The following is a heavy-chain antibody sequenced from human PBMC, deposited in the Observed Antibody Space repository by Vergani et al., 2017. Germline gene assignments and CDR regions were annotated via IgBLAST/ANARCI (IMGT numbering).Heavy chain of an antibody. D-gene: IGHD2-8*01. CDR1: GYSFTSYW. V-gene: IGHV5-10-1*03. Sequence: EVQLVQSGAEVKKPGESLRISCKGSGYSFTSYWISWVRQMPGKGLEWMGRIDPSDSYTNYNPSLKSRVTISVDTSKNQFSLKLSSVTAADTAVYYCARRERGMVYARPGYFQHWGQGTLVTVSS. CDR2: IDPSDSYT. J-gene: IGHJ1*01. CDR3: ARRERGMVYARPGYFQH.